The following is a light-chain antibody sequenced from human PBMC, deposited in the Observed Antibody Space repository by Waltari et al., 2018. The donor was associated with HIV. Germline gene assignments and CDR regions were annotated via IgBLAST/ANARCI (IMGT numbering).Light chain of an antibody. CDR2: DAS. CDR1: QNIGTS. V-gene: IGKV3-15*01. J-gene: IGKJ1*01. CDR3: QQYETWLPET. Sequence: MGLPQSPPTLSASLGETVTLSCRARQNIGTSLAWYQQIRGQAPRLLIFDASPKATCVPTRFRGAGSGTDFTRSISNVQSEDFGIYFCQQYETWLPETFGRGTRVDLK.